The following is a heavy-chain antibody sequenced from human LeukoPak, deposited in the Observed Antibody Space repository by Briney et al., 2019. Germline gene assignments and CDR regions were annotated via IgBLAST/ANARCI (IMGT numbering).Heavy chain of an antibody. J-gene: IGHJ6*02. CDR2: ISYDGSNK. Sequence: GGSLRLSCAASGFTFSSYAMHWVRQAPGKGLEWEAVISYDGSNKYYADSVKGRFTISRDNSKNTLYLQMNSLRAEDTAVYYCARDSSSSWIYYYYGMDVWGQGTTVTVSS. CDR1: GFTFSSYA. D-gene: IGHD6-13*01. V-gene: IGHV3-30*04. CDR3: ARDSSSSWIYYYYGMDV.